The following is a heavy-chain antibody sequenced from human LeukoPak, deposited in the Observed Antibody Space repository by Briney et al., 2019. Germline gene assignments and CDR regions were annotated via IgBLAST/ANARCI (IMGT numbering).Heavy chain of an antibody. V-gene: IGHV3-7*01. Sequence: GGSLRLSCVASGFTFSMYWISWVRQAPGKGPEWVANIKADGSETYYMDSVKGRFSISRDNTKNSVYLQMSSLRAEDTAVYYCARGLLWLGGGGVDVWGQGTSVTVSS. CDR3: ARGLLWLGGGGVDV. J-gene: IGHJ6*02. CDR2: IKADGSET. CDR1: GFTFSMYW. D-gene: IGHD3-10*01.